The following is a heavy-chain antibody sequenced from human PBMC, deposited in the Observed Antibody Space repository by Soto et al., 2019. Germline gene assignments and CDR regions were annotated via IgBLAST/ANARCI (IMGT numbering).Heavy chain of an antibody. D-gene: IGHD2-15*01. CDR3: ARLGYCSGGSCSNSFDP. V-gene: IGHV1-69*13. Sequence: GASVKVSCKASGGTFSSYAISWVRQAPGQGLEWMGGIIPIFGTANYAQKFQGRVTITADESTSTAYMELSSLRSEDTAVYYCARLGYCSGGSCSNSFDPWGQGTLVTVSS. J-gene: IGHJ5*02. CDR1: GGTFSSYA. CDR2: IIPIFGTA.